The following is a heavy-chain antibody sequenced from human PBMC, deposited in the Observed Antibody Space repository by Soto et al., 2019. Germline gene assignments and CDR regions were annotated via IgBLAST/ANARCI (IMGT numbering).Heavy chain of an antibody. J-gene: IGHJ6*02. CDR3: ARDPNDSSAYYHHYYYGMDV. D-gene: IGHD3-22*01. CDR2: INAGYGNT. Sequence: VASVKVSCKASGYTFTSYGIHWVRQAPGQRLEWTGWINAGYGNTKYSEKFQGRVTITRDTSASTAYLELSSLRSEDTAVYYCARDPNDSSAYYHHYYYGMDVWGQGTTVTVSS. CDR1: GYTFTSYG. V-gene: IGHV1-3*01.